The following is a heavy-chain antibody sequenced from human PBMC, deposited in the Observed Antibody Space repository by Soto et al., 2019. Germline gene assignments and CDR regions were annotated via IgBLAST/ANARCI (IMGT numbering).Heavy chain of an antibody. Sequence: QVQLVESGGGVVQPGRSLRLSCAASGFPFSSYGMHWVRQAPGKGLEWVAHISYDGSNKHYTDSVKGRFTISRDNSKNMLYLQMSSLRAEDTAVYYCAGGQYYFDYRGQGTRVCVSS. CDR1: GFPFSSYG. CDR3: AGGQYYFDY. CDR2: ISYDGSNK. D-gene: IGHD2-15*01. J-gene: IGHJ4*02. V-gene: IGHV3-30*03.